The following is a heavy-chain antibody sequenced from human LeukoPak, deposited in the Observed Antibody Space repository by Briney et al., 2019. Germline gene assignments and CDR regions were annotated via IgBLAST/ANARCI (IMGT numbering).Heavy chain of an antibody. CDR1: GFTFSSYA. CDR3: AKDKVGATGDPYYFDY. CDR2: ISGSGGST. Sequence: GGSLRLSCAASGFTFSSYAMSWVRQAPGKGLEWVSAISGSGGSTYYADSVKGRFTISRDNSKNTLYLQMNSLRAEDTAVYYCAKDKVGATGDPYYFDYWGQGTLVTVSS. V-gene: IGHV3-23*01. J-gene: IGHJ4*02. D-gene: IGHD1-26*01.